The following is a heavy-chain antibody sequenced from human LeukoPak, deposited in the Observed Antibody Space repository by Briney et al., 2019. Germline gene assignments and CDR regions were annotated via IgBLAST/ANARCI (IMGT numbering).Heavy chain of an antibody. D-gene: IGHD2-2*01. J-gene: IGHJ5*02. Sequence: AAVKVSCKASGYTFTGYYMHWVGHAPGQGREGMGWINPNSGGTHYAQKFQGRVTMTRDTSISTAYMELSRLRSDDTAVYYCARDHISRLVVVTAATNNRFDPWGQGTLVTVSS. CDR2: INPNSGGT. V-gene: IGHV1-2*02. CDR3: ARDHISRLVVVTAATNNRFDP. CDR1: GYTFTGYY.